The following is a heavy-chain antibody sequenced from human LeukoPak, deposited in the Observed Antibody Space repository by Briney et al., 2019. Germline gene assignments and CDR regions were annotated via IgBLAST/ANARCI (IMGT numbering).Heavy chain of an antibody. D-gene: IGHD3-10*01. J-gene: IGHJ6*03. V-gene: IGHV3-66*02. CDR3: AREFMVRGVMGYYYMDV. CDR2: IYSGGST. Sequence: GGSLRLSCAASGFTFSNAWMSWVRRAPGKGLEWVSVIYSGGSTYYADSVKGRFTISRGNSKNTLYLQMNSLRAEDMAVYYCAREFMVRGVMGYYYMDVWGKGTTVTVSS. CDR1: GFTFSNAW.